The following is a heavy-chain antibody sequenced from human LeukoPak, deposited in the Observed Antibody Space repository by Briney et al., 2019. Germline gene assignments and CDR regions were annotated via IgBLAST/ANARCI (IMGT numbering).Heavy chain of an antibody. CDR2: ISYDGSNK. Sequence: GGSLRLSCAASGFTFSSYAMHWVRQAPGKGLEWVAVISYDGSNKYYADSVKGRFTISRDNSKNTLYLQMNSLRAEDTAAYYCARRQRDVAGTGYYYYYYMDVWGKGTTVTVSS. V-gene: IGHV3-30-3*01. CDR1: GFTFSSYA. J-gene: IGHJ6*03. D-gene: IGHD6-19*01. CDR3: ARRQRDVAGTGYYYYYYMDV.